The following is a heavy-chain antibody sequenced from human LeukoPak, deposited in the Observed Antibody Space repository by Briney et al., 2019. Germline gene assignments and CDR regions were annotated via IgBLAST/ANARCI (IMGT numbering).Heavy chain of an antibody. CDR3: ARGRGLRTHYYYYYMDV. D-gene: IGHD5/OR15-5a*01. CDR1: GFTFSSYW. CDR2: INSDGSST. J-gene: IGHJ6*03. V-gene: IGHV3-74*01. Sequence: GGSLRLSCAASGFTFSSYWMHWVRQAPGKGLVWVSRINSDGSSTSYADSVKGRFTISRDNSRNTLYLQMNSLRAEDTAVYYCARGRGLRTHYYYYYMDVWGKGTTVTISS.